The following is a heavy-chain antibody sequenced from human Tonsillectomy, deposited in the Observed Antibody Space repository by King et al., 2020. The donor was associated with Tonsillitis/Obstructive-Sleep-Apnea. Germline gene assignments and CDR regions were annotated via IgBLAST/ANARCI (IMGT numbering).Heavy chain of an antibody. CDR1: GFTFSSYG. CDR2: ISYDGSNK. J-gene: IGHJ4*02. Sequence: VQLVESGGGVVQPGRSLRLSCAASGFTFSSYGMHWVRQAPGKGLEWVAVISYDGSNKYYADSVKGRFTISRDNSKNTLYLQMNSLRAEDTAVYYCAKDRREVYYDFWSGYTPDYWGQGTLVTVSS. V-gene: IGHV3-30*18. D-gene: IGHD3-3*01. CDR3: AKDRREVYYDFWSGYTPDY.